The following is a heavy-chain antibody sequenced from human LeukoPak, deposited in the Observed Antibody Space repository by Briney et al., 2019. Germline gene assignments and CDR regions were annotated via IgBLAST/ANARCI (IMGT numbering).Heavy chain of an antibody. J-gene: IGHJ3*02. D-gene: IGHD1-26*01. Sequence: GGSLTLSCAASGFIFSSYAMSWVRQAPGKGLEWVSGISGSGGSTNYADSVKGRFTISRDNSKDTLYLQMNSLRAEDTAVYYCAKDSRYSGNFKAFDIWGQGTMVTVSS. CDR1: GFIFSSYA. V-gene: IGHV3-23*01. CDR3: AKDSRYSGNFKAFDI. CDR2: ISGSGGST.